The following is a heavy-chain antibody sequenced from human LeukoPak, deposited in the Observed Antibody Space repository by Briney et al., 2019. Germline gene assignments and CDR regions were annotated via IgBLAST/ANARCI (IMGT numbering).Heavy chain of an antibody. CDR1: GFTFSNYW. J-gene: IGHJ4*02. V-gene: IGHV3-53*01. CDR2: IYSGGST. CDR3: ARVAGYGGNPFDY. D-gene: IGHD4-23*01. Sequence: GGSLRLSCAASGFTFSNYWMSWVRQAPGKGLEWVSVIYSGGSTYYADSVKGRFTISRDNSKNTLYLQMNSLRAEDTAVYYCARVAGYGGNPFDYWGQGTLVTVSS.